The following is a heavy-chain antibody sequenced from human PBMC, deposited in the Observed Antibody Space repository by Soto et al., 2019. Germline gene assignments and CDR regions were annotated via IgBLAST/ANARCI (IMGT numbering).Heavy chain of an antibody. Sequence: SQTLSLICTVSGGSIRDDYVSWFRQPPGKGLECIGYIYYTGTTTYNPSLKSLLTISEDTSKNHFSLKLRSVTSADTAVYYCARRYGSFFDIWGQGTMVT. CDR1: GGSIRDDY. V-gene: IGHV4-59*08. CDR3: ARRYGSFFDI. CDR2: IYYTGTT. J-gene: IGHJ3*02. D-gene: IGHD3-10*01.